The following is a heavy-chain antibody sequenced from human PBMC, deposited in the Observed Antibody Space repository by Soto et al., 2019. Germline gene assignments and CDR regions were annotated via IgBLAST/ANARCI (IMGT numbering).Heavy chain of an antibody. Sequence: PSETLSLTCAVSGGSISSGGYSWSWIRQPPGKGLEWIGYIYHSGSTYYNPSLKSRVTISVDRSKNQFSLRLSSVTAADTAVYYCDRGYSYGYGNYWFDPWGQGTLVTVSS. CDR1: GGSISSGGYS. D-gene: IGHD5-18*01. V-gene: IGHV4-30-2*01. J-gene: IGHJ5*02. CDR2: IYHSGST. CDR3: DRGYSYGYGNYWFDP.